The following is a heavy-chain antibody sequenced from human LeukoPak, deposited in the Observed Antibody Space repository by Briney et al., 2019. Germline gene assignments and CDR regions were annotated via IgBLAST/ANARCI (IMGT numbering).Heavy chain of an antibody. CDR1: GFTFSSYA. Sequence: GGSLRLSCAASGFTFSSYAMSWVRQAPGRGLEWVSGISDSGGSTDYADSVKGRFTISRDNSKNTLYLHMNSLRAEDTAIYYCAKGGGGTRGAFDIWGQGTMVTVSS. CDR2: ISDSGGST. D-gene: IGHD2-15*01. V-gene: IGHV3-23*01. CDR3: AKGGGGTRGAFDI. J-gene: IGHJ3*02.